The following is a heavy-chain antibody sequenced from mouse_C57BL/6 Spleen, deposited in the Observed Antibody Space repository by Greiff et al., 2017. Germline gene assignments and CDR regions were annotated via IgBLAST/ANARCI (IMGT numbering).Heavy chain of an antibody. V-gene: IGHV5-4*03. CDR1: GSTFSSYA. CDR3: ARSVSLAY. Sequence: EVKLVEPGGGLVKPGGSLKLSCAASGSTFSSYAMSWVRQTPEKRLEWVATISDGGSYTYYPNNVKGRFTISRDNAKNTLYLQVSHLQSEDTAMYYCARSVSLAYWGQGALVTVSA. J-gene: IGHJ3*01. CDR2: ISDGGSYT.